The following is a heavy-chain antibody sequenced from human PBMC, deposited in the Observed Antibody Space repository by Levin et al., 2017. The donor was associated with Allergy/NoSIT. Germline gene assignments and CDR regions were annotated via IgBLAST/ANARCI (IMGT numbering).Heavy chain of an antibody. Sequence: ASVKVSCKVSGYTLTELSMHWVRQAPGKGLEWMGGFDPEDGETIYAQKFQGRVTMTEDTSTDTAYMELSSLRSEDTAVYYCATRPYYYDSSGYYGFDYWGQGTLVTVSS. CDR1: GYTLTELS. D-gene: IGHD3-22*01. J-gene: IGHJ4*02. V-gene: IGHV1-24*01. CDR2: FDPEDGET. CDR3: ATRPYYYDSSGYYGFDY.